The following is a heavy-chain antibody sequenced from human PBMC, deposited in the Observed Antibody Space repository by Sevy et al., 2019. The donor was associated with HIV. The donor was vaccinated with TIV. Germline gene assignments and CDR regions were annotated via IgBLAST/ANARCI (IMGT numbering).Heavy chain of an antibody. CDR1: GFSFSTYW. Sequence: GGSLRLSCAASGFSFSTYWMHWVRQVPGKGLVWVSRINSDGSSTTYADSVKGRFTFSRDNAKNTLFLQMNSLRVEDTAVYYCVREGVGGYSYGFDYWGQGTLVTVSS. J-gene: IGHJ4*02. CDR2: INSDGSST. V-gene: IGHV3-74*03. CDR3: VREGVGGYSYGFDY. D-gene: IGHD5-18*01.